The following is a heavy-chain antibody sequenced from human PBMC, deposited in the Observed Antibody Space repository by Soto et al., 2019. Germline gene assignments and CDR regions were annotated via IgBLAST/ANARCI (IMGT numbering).Heavy chain of an antibody. V-gene: IGHV1-69*13. J-gene: IGHJ4*02. Sequence: ASVKVSCKASGGTFSSYAISWVRQAPGQGLEWMGGIIPIFGTANYAQKFQGRVTITADESTSTAYMELSSLRSEDTAVYYCARVLYPYSSSWYPFDYWGQGTLVTVSS. CDR2: IIPIFGTA. CDR1: GGTFSSYA. CDR3: ARVLYPYSSSWYPFDY. D-gene: IGHD6-13*01.